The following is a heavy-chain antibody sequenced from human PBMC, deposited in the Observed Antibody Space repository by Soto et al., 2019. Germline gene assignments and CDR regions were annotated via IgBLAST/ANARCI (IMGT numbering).Heavy chain of an antibody. V-gene: IGHV4-31*03. J-gene: IGHJ4*02. Sequence: QVQLQESGPGLVKPSQTLSLTCTVSGGSISSGGYYWSWIRQHPGKGLEWIGYIYYSGSTYYNPSLKSRVTISVDTSKNQFSLKLSSWTAAATAVYYGARRRTSSPTPGDYWGQGTLVTVSS. CDR1: GGSISSGGYY. CDR2: IYYSGST. D-gene: IGHD2-2*01. CDR3: ARRRTSSPTPGDY.